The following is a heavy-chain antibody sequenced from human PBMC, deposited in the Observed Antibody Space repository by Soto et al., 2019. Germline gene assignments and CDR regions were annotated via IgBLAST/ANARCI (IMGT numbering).Heavy chain of an antibody. J-gene: IGHJ3*02. CDR1: GGSMSSYY. D-gene: IGHD4-4*01. CDR3: ARHPADSNAGGFDI. V-gene: IGHV4-59*08. CDR2: IYYSGST. Sequence: QVQLQESGPGLVKPSETLSLTCTVSGGSMSSYYWSWIRQPPGKRLEWIAAIYYSGSTNYNPSLKSRVTISVETSTNQFPLKLSSVTAADTAVYYCARHPADSNAGGFDIWGQGTMVTVSS.